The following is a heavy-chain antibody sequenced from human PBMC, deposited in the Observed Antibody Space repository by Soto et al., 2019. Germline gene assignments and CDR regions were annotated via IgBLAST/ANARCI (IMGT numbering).Heavy chain of an antibody. CDR3: AIAPAPRYYYGMDV. Sequence: PGGSLRLSCAASGFTFTDYWTHWVRQAPGKGLVWVSRINSDGSRTSYADSVKGRFTISRDNSKNTLYLQMNSLRAEDTAVYYCAIAPAPRYYYGMDVWGQGTTVTVSS. J-gene: IGHJ6*02. V-gene: IGHV3-74*01. CDR1: GFTFTDYW. CDR2: INSDGSRT.